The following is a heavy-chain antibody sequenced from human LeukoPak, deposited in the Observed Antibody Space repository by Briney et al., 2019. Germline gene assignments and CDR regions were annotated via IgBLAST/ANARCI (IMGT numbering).Heavy chain of an antibody. Sequence: PSETLSPTCTVSGGSISSSSYYWGWIRQPPGKGLEWIGSIYYSGSTYYNPSLKSRVTISVDTSKNQFSLKLSSVTAADTAVYYCARHPGDRRTYYFDYWGQGTLVTVSS. D-gene: IGHD3-16*01. CDR1: GGSISSSSYY. CDR2: IYYSGST. CDR3: ARHPGDRRTYYFDY. J-gene: IGHJ4*02. V-gene: IGHV4-39*01.